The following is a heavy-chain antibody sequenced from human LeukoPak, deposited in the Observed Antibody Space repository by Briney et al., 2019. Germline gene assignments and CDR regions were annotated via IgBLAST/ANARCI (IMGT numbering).Heavy chain of an antibody. Sequence: GGSLRLSCTASGFTLGDYAMSWVRQAPGKGLEWVSAISGSGGSTYYADSVKGRFTISRDNSKNTLYLQMNSLRAEDTAVYYCAKGDYVDYWGQGTLVTVSS. J-gene: IGHJ4*02. CDR2: ISGSGGST. CDR1: GFTLGDYA. D-gene: IGHD3-16*01. CDR3: AKGDYVDY. V-gene: IGHV3-23*01.